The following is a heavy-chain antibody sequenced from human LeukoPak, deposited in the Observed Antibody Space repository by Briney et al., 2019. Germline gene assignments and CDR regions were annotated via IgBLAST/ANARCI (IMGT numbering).Heavy chain of an antibody. D-gene: IGHD3-22*01. Sequence: PSETLSLTCTVSGYSISSGYYWSWIRQPPGKGLEWIGEINHSGSTNYNPSLKSRVTISVDTSKNQFSLKLNSVTAADTAVYYCASSYYYDSSGSDAFDIWGQGTMVTVSS. CDR3: ASSYYYDSSGSDAFDI. V-gene: IGHV4-38-2*02. J-gene: IGHJ3*02. CDR1: GYSISSGYY. CDR2: INHSGST.